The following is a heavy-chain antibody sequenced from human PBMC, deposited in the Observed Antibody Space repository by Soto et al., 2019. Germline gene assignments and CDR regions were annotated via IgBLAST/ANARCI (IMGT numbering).Heavy chain of an antibody. J-gene: IGHJ4*02. CDR2: ISAYNGNT. D-gene: IGHD2-2*01. Sequence: QVQLVQSGAEVKKPGASVKVSCKASGYTFTSYGISWVRQAPGQGLEWMGWISAYNGNTNYAQKLQGRVTMTTDTSTSTAYMELRSLRSDDTAVYYCARTTNYCSSTSCPDPEPFDYGGQGTLVTVSS. CDR3: ARTTNYCSSTSCPDPEPFDY. CDR1: GYTFTSYG. V-gene: IGHV1-18*01.